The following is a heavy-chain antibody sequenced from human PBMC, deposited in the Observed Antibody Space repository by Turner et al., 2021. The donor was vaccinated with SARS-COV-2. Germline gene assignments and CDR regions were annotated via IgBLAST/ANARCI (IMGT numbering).Heavy chain of an antibody. D-gene: IGHD5-18*01. CDR3: ASTVWLRGAFDI. V-gene: IGHV4-39*01. Sequence: QLQLLESGPGLVKPSETLSLTCTVSGGSISSSSYYWGWIRQPPGKGLEWIGNIYYSGSTYYNPSLKSRVTTSVDTSKNQFSLKMSSVTAADTAVYYCASTVWLRGAFDIWGQGTMVTVSS. CDR1: GGSISSSSYY. CDR2: IYYSGST. J-gene: IGHJ3*02.